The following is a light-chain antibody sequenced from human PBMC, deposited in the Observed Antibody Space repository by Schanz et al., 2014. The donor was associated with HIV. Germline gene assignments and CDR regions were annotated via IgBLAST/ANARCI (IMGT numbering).Light chain of an antibody. J-gene: IGKJ4*01. Sequence: PGERATLSCRASQSVSDNYLAWYQQRPGQAPRLLIYDASSRATGIPDRFSGSESGTDFTLTISRVEPEDFAVYYCQYFGNSGGTFGGGTKVEIK. CDR1: QSVSDNY. CDR2: DAS. V-gene: IGKV3-20*01. CDR3: QYFGNSGGT.